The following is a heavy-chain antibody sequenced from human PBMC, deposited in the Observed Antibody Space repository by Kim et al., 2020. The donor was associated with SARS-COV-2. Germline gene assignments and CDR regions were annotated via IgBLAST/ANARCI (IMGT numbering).Heavy chain of an antibody. J-gene: IGHJ3*02. D-gene: IGHD3-9*01. CDR1: GYTFTSYY. V-gene: IGHV1-46*01. CDR2: INPSGGST. CDR3: AREKQLPKSYYDILTGPTGGAFDI. Sequence: ASVKVSCKASGYTFTSYYMHWVRQAPGQGLEWMGIINPSGGSTSYAQKFQGRVTMTRDTSTSTVYMELSSLRSEDTAVYYCAREKQLPKSYYDILTGPTGGAFDIWGQGTMVTVSS.